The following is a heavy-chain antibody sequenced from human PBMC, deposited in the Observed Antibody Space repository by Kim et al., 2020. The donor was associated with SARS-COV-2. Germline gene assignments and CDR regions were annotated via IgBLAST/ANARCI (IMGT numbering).Heavy chain of an antibody. J-gene: IGHJ4*02. CDR3: ARVIWGTYRYTDY. V-gene: IGHV7-4-1*02. D-gene: IGHD3-16*02. Sequence: YAQAFKRRFVFSVDTSSTTAYLQISSLEAEDTALYYCARVIWGTYRYTDYWGQGTLVTVSS.